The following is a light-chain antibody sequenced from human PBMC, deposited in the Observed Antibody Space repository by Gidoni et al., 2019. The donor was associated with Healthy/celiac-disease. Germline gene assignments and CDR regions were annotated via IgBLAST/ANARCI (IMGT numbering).Light chain of an antibody. Sequence: SYELTQPPSVSVSPGQTASITCSGDKLGDKYACWYQQKPGQSPVLVIYQDSKRPSCIPDRFSGSNSGNTATLTISGTQAMDEADYYCQAWDSSTVVFGVGTKLPVL. V-gene: IGLV3-1*01. CDR3: QAWDSSTVV. CDR1: KLGDKY. J-gene: IGLJ2*01. CDR2: QDS.